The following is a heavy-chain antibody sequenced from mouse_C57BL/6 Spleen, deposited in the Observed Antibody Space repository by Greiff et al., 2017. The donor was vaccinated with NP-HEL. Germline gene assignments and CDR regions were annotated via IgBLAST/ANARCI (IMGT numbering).Heavy chain of an antibody. CDR1: GYAFTNYL. Sequence: QVQLQQSGAELVRPGTSVKVSCKASGYAFTNYLIEWVKQRPGHGLEWIGAINPGSGGTNYNEKFKGKATLTADKSSSTAYMQLSSLTSEDSAVYYCTSYYGAAMDYWGQGTSVTVSS. V-gene: IGHV1-54*01. CDR3: TSYYGAAMDY. D-gene: IGHD1-1*01. CDR2: INPGSGGT. J-gene: IGHJ4*01.